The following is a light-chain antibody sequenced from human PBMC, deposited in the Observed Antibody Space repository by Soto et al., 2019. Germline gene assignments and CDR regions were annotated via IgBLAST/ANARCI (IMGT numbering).Light chain of an antibody. CDR3: ATWDDSLNRFYV. CDR2: RNN. J-gene: IGLJ1*01. V-gene: IGLV1-47*01. Sequence: QSVPSHPPAVSLTPGHGVTISCSGSTSNIGSDYVYWYQQLPGTAPKLLIYRNNQRPSGVPDRFSGSKSGTSASLAISGLRYDDEGDYLCATWDDSLNRFYVFGTGTKVTDL. CDR1: TSNIGSDY.